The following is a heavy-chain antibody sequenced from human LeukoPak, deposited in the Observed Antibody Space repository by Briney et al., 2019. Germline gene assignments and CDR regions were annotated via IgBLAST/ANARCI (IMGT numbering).Heavy chain of an antibody. D-gene: IGHD6-13*01. CDR1: GGSISSGSYY. CDR2: IYTSGST. CDR3: ARGPSDSSSWYYYYYMDV. J-gene: IGHJ6*03. Sequence: PSETLSLTCTVSGGSISSGSYYWSWIRQPAGKGLEWIGRIYTSGSTNYNPSLKSRVTISVDTSRNQFSLKLSSVTAADTAVYYCARGPSDSSSWYYYYYMDVWGKGTTVTISS. V-gene: IGHV4-61*02.